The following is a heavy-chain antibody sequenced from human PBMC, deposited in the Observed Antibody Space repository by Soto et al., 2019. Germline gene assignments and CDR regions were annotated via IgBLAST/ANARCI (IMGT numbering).Heavy chain of an antibody. CDR2: ISGSGRST. Sequence: PGGSLRLSCAASGFTFSSFAMSWVRQAPEKGLEWVTGISGSGRSTFYADSVKGRFTISRDNSKNTLYLQMNSLRAEDTALYYCAKGRSYYYYYGVDVWGQGTTVTVSS. V-gene: IGHV3-23*01. CDR3: AKGRSYYYYYGVDV. CDR1: GFTFSSFA. J-gene: IGHJ6*02.